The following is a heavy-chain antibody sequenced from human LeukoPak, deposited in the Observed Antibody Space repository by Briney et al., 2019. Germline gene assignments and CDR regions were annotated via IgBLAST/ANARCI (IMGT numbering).Heavy chain of an antibody. CDR1: GGSISSSSYS. CDR3: TRATVTTVPDY. D-gene: IGHD4-4*01. CDR2: IYYSGST. Sequence: SETLSLTCTVSGGSISSSSYSWGWIRQPPGKGLEWIGSIYYSGSTYYNPSLKSRVTISVDTSKNQFSLKLSSVTAADTAVYYCTRATVTTVPDYWGQGTLVTVSS. J-gene: IGHJ4*02. V-gene: IGHV4-39*01.